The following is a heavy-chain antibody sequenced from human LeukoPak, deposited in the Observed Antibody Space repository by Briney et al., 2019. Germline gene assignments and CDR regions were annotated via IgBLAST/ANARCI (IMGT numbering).Heavy chain of an antibody. CDR1: GFTFSTHA. Sequence: GGSLRLSCSASGFTFSTHAMYWVRQAPGKGLEYVSGISSNGGSTNYADSVKGRFTISRDNSKNTLYPQMSSLRAEDTAVYYCAKSDRPDYADFGLGSWGQGTLVTVSS. D-gene: IGHD4-17*01. CDR3: AKSDRPDYADFGLGS. CDR2: ISSNGGST. V-gene: IGHV3-64D*06. J-gene: IGHJ5*02.